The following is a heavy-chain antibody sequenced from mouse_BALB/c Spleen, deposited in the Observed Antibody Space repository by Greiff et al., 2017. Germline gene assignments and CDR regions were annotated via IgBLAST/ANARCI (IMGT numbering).Heavy chain of an antibody. J-gene: IGHJ3*01. CDR2: ISYDGSN. D-gene: IGHD2-12*01. CDR3: ARDYDDAY. Sequence: EVKLQESGPGLVKPSQSLSLTCSVTGYSITSGYYWNWIRQFPGNKLEWMGYISYDGSNNYNPSLKNRISITRDTSKNQFFLKLNSVTTEDTATYYCARDYDDAYWGQGTLVTVSA. V-gene: IGHV3-6*02. CDR1: GYSITSGYY.